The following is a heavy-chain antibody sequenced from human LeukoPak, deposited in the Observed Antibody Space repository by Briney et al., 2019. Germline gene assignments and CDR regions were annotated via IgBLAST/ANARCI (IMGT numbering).Heavy chain of an antibody. CDR1: GYTFTSYA. D-gene: IGHD6-25*01. CDR3: ARVRPRSPDYMDV. J-gene: IGHJ6*03. Sequence: GASVKVSCKASGYTFTSYAMHWVRQAPGQRLEWMGWINAGNGNTKYSQKLQGRVTMTTDTSTSTAYMELRSLRSDDTAVYYCARVRPRSPDYMDVWGKGTTVTISS. V-gene: IGHV1-3*01. CDR2: INAGNGNT.